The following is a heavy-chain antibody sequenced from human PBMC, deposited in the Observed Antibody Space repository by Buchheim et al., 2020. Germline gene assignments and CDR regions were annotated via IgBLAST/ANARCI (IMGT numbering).Heavy chain of an antibody. CDR1: GFTFSSYW. CDR2: IKQDGSEK. Sequence: EVQLVESGGGLVQPGGSLRLSCAASGFTFSSYWMSWVRQAPGKGLEWVANIKQDGSEKYYVDSVKGRFTISRYNAKNTLYLQMNSLKAEDTAVYYCARDKPNYYDSSGYWAVERDYYYYGMDVWGQGTT. J-gene: IGHJ6*02. CDR3: ARDKPNYYDSSGYWAVERDYYYYGMDV. D-gene: IGHD3-22*01. V-gene: IGHV3-7*01.